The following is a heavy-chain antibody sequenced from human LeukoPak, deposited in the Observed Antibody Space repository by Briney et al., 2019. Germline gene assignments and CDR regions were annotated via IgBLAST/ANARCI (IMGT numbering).Heavy chain of an antibody. D-gene: IGHD6-13*01. CDR3: AGIAAAGTGY. V-gene: IGHV4-39*07. J-gene: IGHJ4*02. Sequence: SETLSLTCTVSGGSISSSSYYWGWIRQPPGKGLERIGSIYYSGSTYYNPSLKSRVTISVDTSKNQFSLKLSSVTAADTAVYYCAGIAAAGTGYWGQGTLVTVSS. CDR1: GGSISSSSYY. CDR2: IYYSGST.